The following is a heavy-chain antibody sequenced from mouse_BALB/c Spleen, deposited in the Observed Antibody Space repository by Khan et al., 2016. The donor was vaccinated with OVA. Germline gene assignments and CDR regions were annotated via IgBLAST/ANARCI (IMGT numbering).Heavy chain of an antibody. CDR2: IWGDGIT. CDR3: AEIEEFYNAMDY. CDR1: GFSLTSYG. Sequence: QVQLKESGPGLVAPSQSLSITCTVSGFSLTSYGVSWVRQPPGKGLEWLGVIWGDGITNFHSALISRLSISKANSKSQVFLILNSLQIDDTATDYCAEIEEFYNAMDYWGKGTSVTVSS. J-gene: IGHJ4*01. V-gene: IGHV2-3*01.